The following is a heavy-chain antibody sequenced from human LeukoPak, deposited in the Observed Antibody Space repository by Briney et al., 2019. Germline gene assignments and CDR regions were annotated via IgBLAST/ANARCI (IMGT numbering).Heavy chain of an antibody. V-gene: IGHV3-23*01. D-gene: IGHD6-19*01. CDR1: GFTFSSYA. J-gene: IGHJ4*02. CDR2: ISGSGGST. CDR3: AKDFVPHVVAVAGDFDY. Sequence: GGSLRLSCAASGFTFSSYAMSWVRQAPGKGLEWVSAISGSGGSTYYADSVKGRFTISRDNSKNTLYLQMDSLRAEDTAVYYCAKDFVPHVVAVAGDFDYWGQGTLVTVSS.